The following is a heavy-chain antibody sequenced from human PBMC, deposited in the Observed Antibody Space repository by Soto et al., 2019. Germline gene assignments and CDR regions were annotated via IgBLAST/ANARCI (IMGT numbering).Heavy chain of an antibody. J-gene: IGHJ4*02. CDR2: IDGRGNTK. CDR3: ARGFGRFNY. V-gene: IGHV3-48*03. D-gene: IGHD3-10*01. Sequence: EVQLLESGGGLVQPGGSLRLSCGVSGFTFNDFEMNWVRQAPGKGLEWLAYIDGRGNTKKYADSVRGRFTISRDNPNNSLFLQMSSLCAADTAIYYCARGFGRFNYWGQGTLVSVSS. CDR1: GFTFNDFE.